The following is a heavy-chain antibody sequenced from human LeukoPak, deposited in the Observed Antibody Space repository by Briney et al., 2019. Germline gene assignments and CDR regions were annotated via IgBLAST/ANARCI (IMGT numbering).Heavy chain of an antibody. V-gene: IGHV3-48*03. CDR3: ARDGYCSSTSCYDVDYYYGMDV. J-gene: IGHJ6*02. D-gene: IGHD2-2*01. CDR2: ISSSGSTI. CDR1: GFTFSSYE. Sequence: GGSLRLSCAASGFTFSSYEMNWIRQAPGKGLEWVSYISSSGSTIYYADSVKGRFTISRDNAKNSLYLQMNSLRAEDTAVYYCARDGYCSSTSCYDVDYYYGMDVWGQGTTVTVSS.